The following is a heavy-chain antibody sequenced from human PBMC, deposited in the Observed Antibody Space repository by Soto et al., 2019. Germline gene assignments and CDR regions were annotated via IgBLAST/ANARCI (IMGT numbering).Heavy chain of an antibody. D-gene: IGHD6-19*01. J-gene: IGHJ6*02. CDR3: ARVYPGSGWPYHYYGMDV. CDR1: GCPCSGYG. V-gene: IGHV3-7*01. CDR2: IKQDGSEK. Sequence: CGVKSLSWIAAGCPCSGYGMIGVRTGPGKGLEWVANIKQDGSEKYYVDSVKDRFTISRDNAKNSLYLQMNSLRAADSAVYYCARVYPGSGWPYHYYGMDVWGQGTTV.